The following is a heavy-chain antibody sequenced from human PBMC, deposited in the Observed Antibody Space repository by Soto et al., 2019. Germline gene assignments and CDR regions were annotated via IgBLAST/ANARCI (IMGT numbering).Heavy chain of an antibody. V-gene: IGHV4-31*03. CDR3: ARDLWGYCGTDCYPLDV. Sequence: LSLTCTVSGGSISSGGYYWSWIRQHPGKGLEWIGYIYYSGSTYYNPSLKSRVTISVDTSKNQFSLKLSSVTAADTAVYYCARDLWGYCGTDCYPLDVWGQGTTVTVSS. CDR1: GGSISSGGYY. J-gene: IGHJ6*02. D-gene: IGHD2-21*02. CDR2: IYYSGST.